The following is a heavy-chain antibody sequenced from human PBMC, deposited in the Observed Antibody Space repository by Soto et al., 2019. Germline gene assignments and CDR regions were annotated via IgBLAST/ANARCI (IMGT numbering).Heavy chain of an antibody. J-gene: IGHJ4*02. D-gene: IGHD1-26*01. V-gene: IGHV1-46*01. Sequence: QVQLVQSGAEVKKPGASVKVSCKASGYTFTSYYMHWVRQAPGQGLEWMGIINPSGGSTSYAQKFQGRFTMTRATSTSTVYMELSSLRSEDTAVYYCAREPPANSGSYPGFDYWGQGTLVTVSS. CDR3: AREPPANSGSYPGFDY. CDR1: GYTFTSYY. CDR2: INPSGGST.